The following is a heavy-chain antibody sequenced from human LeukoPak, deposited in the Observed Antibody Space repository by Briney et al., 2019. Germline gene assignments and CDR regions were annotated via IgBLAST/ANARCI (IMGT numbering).Heavy chain of an antibody. V-gene: IGHV3-23*01. Sequence: GGSLRLSCASSGFTFSSYAMSWVRQAPGKGLEWVSAISGSGGSTYYADSVKGRFTISRDNSKNTLYLQMNSLRAEDTAVYYCAKSSYGGTPRPDFDYWGQGTLVTVSS. J-gene: IGHJ4*02. CDR2: ISGSGGST. CDR3: AKSSYGGTPRPDFDY. D-gene: IGHD4-23*01. CDR1: GFTFSSYA.